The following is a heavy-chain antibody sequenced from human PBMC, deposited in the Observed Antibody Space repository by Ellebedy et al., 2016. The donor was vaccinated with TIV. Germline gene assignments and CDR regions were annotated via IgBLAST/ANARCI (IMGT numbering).Heavy chain of an antibody. V-gene: IGHV4-59*01. CDR2: IYYSGST. CDR1: GGSISSYY. D-gene: IGHD6-19*01. CDR3: ARGGSSSSGWPFDY. J-gene: IGHJ4*02. Sequence: MPSETLSLTCTVSGGSISSYYWSWIRQPPGKGLEWIGYIYYSGSTNYNPSLKSRVTISVDTSKNQFSLKLSSVTAADTAVYYCARGGSSSSGWPFDYWGQGTLVTVSS.